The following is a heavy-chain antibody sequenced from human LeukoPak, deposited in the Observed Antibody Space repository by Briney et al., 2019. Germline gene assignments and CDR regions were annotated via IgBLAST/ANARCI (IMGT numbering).Heavy chain of an antibody. J-gene: IGHJ3*02. D-gene: IGHD1-26*01. CDR2: IYPGDSDT. CDR1: GYSFTSYW. V-gene: IGHV5-51*01. CDR3: ARRGGSYDAFDI. Sequence: LGESLKISCKASGYSFTSYWIGGVRQMPGKGLEWMWIIYPGDSDTRYSPSFKGHVTISADKSISTAYLEWSSLKASDTAMYYCARRGGSYDAFDIWGQGTMVTVSS.